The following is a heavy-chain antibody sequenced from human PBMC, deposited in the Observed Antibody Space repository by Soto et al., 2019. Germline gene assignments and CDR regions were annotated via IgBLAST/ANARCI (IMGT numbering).Heavy chain of an antibody. Sequence: SETLSLTCAVYGGSFSGYYWTWIRQPPGKGLEWIGDINHSGSTNYNSSLKSRVTISVDTSKNQLSLNLRSVTAADTAVYYCAREEVPQWFTRGYYGMDVWGQGTTVTVSS. J-gene: IGHJ6*02. V-gene: IGHV4-34*01. CDR3: AREEVPQWFTRGYYGMDV. CDR1: GGSFSGYY. CDR2: INHSGST. D-gene: IGHD2-2*01.